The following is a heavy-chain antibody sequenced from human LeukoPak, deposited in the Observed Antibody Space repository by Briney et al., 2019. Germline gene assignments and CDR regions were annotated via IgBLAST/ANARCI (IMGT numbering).Heavy chain of an antibody. CDR1: GFTFSSYS. D-gene: IGHD3-22*01. CDR3: AKVAWDSLDHEYFQH. CDR2: ISSSSSTI. V-gene: IGHV3-48*01. J-gene: IGHJ1*01. Sequence: GSLRLSCAASGFTFSSYSMNWVRQAPGKGLEWVSYISSSSSTIYYADSVKGRFTISRDNAKNSLYLQMNSLRAEDTAVYYCAKVAWDSLDHEYFQHWGQGTLVTVSS.